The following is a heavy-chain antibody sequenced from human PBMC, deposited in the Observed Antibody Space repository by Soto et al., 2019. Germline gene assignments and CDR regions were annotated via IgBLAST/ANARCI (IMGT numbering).Heavy chain of an antibody. D-gene: IGHD2-15*01. Sequence: SETLSLTCAVAGVSILSSSYSWGLIRQPPGAVLEWRGSIYHRGGTDYHPFLKSRVTIYVDTPKNQCSMQLSSVTAADTAVYYCARHPGVAPGDHPYFDYWGQGTLVTVSS. CDR1: GVSILSSSYS. V-gene: IGHV4-39*01. CDR2: IYHRGGT. J-gene: IGHJ4*02. CDR3: ARHPGVAPGDHPYFDY.